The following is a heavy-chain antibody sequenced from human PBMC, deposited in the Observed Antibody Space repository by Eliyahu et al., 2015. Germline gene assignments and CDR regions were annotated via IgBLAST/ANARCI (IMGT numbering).Heavy chain of an antibody. D-gene: IGHD4-11*01. J-gene: IGHJ6*02. CDR3: ARTSNYPGYYYGMDV. CDR2: NYXSGXT. Sequence: FSLTCTVSGGSISSYYWSWXRQPPXKGLEWIGYNYXSGXTNYNPSXKSRVTISVDTXKNQFSXKLSSVXAADTAVYYCARTSNYPGYYYGMDVWGQGTTVTVSS. V-gene: IGHV4-4*09. CDR1: GGSISSYY.